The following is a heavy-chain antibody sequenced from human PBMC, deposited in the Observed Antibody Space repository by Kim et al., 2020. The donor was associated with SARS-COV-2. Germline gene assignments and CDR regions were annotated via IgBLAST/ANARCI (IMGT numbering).Heavy chain of an antibody. CDR3: ARELRLTTQTTGGDFCDS. V-gene: IGHV3-23*01. Sequence: GGSLRLSCVASGFTFTTYTMNWVRQAPGKGLEWVSGISSGSSSTYYADSVKGRFTISRDSSKNTLYLQMNSLRVEDTAVYYCARELRLTTQTTGGDFCDSWGQGTLVTVSS. D-gene: IGHD4-17*01. CDR1: GFTFTTYT. CDR2: ISSGSSST. J-gene: IGHJ5*02.